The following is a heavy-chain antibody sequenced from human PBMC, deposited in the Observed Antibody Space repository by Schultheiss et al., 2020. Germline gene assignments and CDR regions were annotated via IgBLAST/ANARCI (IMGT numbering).Heavy chain of an antibody. CDR2: ISSRSSYI. CDR1: GFTFSSYS. V-gene: IGHV3-21*01. CDR3: ARDVVGATSDY. Sequence: GESLKISCAASGFTFSSYSMNWVRQAPGKGLEWVSSISSRSSYIYYADSVKGRFTISRDNAKNSLYLQMNSLRAEDTAVYYCARDVVGATSDYWGQGTLVTVSS. D-gene: IGHD1-26*01. J-gene: IGHJ4*02.